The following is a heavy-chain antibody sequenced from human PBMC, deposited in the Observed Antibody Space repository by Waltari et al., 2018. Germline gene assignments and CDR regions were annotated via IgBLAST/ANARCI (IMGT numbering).Heavy chain of an antibody. Sequence: EVQLVESGGGLVQPGGSLRLSCVASGFTFSHYWSTWVRQAPGQGREGVASIKEDGSENHDVDSVKGRFTISRDNAENSVNLQMNSLRAEDTAVYYCTRDPLRRYDYWGQGTLVTVSS. J-gene: IGHJ4*02. CDR1: GFTFSHYW. CDR2: IKEDGSEN. V-gene: IGHV3-7*01. CDR3: TRDPLRRYDY. D-gene: IGHD3-16*01.